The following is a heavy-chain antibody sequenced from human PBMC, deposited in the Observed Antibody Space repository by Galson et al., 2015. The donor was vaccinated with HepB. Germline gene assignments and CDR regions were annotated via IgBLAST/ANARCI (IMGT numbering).Heavy chain of an antibody. J-gene: IGHJ4*02. CDR2: ISYDGSNN. V-gene: IGHV3-30*18. Sequence: SLRLSCAASGFTFSSYGMHWVRQAPGKGLEWVVVISYDGSNNYYADSVKGRFTISRDNSKTTLYLQMSSLRAEDTAVYYCAKEQVYDFWSGYYTYYFDYWGQGTLVTVSS. CDR1: GFTFSSYG. D-gene: IGHD3-3*01. CDR3: AKEQVYDFWSGYYTYYFDY.